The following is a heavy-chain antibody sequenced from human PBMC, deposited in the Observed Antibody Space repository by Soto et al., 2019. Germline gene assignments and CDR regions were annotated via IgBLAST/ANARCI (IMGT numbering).Heavy chain of an antibody. J-gene: IGHJ4*02. CDR1: GGVFQGYL. D-gene: IGHD2-2*01. V-gene: IGHV4-34*01. CDR3: ARGIGYCSSINCYSSRRLRFDS. CDR2: VNDSGTT. Sequence: QGELQPGGGGTLKALETLSLTFAGQGGVFQGYLWAWIPPAPEKGPGWIGGVNDSGTTHYNPSLKTRVTISVHTPKNQFSLKMSSVTAADTAVYYCARGIGYCSSINCYSSRRLRFDSWGQGTLVTVSS.